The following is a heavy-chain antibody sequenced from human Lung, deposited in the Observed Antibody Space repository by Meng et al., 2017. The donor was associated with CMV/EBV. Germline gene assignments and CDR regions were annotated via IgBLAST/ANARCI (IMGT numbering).Heavy chain of an antibody. V-gene: IGHV3-23*01. Sequence: SGFTFSNIALAWVRQAPGKGLEWVSGISNTGGNTYSADSVKGRFTISRDNSKNTLYLQMNSLRAEDTAVYYCAKFRGGIYYVYYFDYWGQGTLVTVSS. CDR3: AKFRGGIYYVYYFDY. CDR1: GFTFSNIA. J-gene: IGHJ4*02. D-gene: IGHD1-26*01. CDR2: ISNTGGNT.